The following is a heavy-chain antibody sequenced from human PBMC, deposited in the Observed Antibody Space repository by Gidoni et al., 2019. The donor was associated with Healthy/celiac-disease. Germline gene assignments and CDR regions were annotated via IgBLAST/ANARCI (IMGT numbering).Heavy chain of an antibody. V-gene: IGHV1-69*04. CDR1: GGTFSSYA. CDR3: ASLRTPDTVTTVAGYYYYGMDV. Sequence: QVQLVQSGAEVKKPGSSVKVSCKASGGTFSSYAISWVRQAPGQGLEWMGRIIPIFGIANYAQKFQGRVTITADKSTSTAYMELSSLRSEDTAVYYCASLRTPDTVTTVAGYYYYGMDVWGQGTTVTVSS. D-gene: IGHD4-4*01. J-gene: IGHJ6*02. CDR2: IIPIFGIA.